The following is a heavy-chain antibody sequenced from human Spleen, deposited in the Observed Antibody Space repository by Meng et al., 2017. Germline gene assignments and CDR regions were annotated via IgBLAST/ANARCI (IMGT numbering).Heavy chain of an antibody. Sequence: QAQLQHVGAGLFELSETLSLPCAVYGGSFSGYYWSWIRQPPGKGLEWIGEINHSGSTNYNPSLKSRVTISVDTSKNQFSLKLSSVTAADTAVYYCARPGGELGIHNWFDPWGQGTLVTVSS. J-gene: IGHJ5*02. V-gene: IGHV4-34*01. CDR2: INHSGST. CDR1: GGSFSGYY. CDR3: ARPGGELGIHNWFDP. D-gene: IGHD7-27*01.